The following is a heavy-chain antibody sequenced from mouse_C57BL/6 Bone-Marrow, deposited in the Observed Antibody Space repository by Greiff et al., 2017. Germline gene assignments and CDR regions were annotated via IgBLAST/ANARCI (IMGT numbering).Heavy chain of an antibody. J-gene: IGHJ2*01. Sequence: QVQLQQSGPGLVQPSQSLSITCTVSGFSLTSYGVHWVRHSPGTGSEWWGVVWSGGSTDYNAAFISRLSISKDNSKSQVFFKMNSLQADDTAIYYCARGSIYPYYFDYWGQGTTLTGSS. D-gene: IGHD5-1*01. V-gene: IGHV2-2*01. CDR2: VWSGGST. CDR1: GFSLTSYG. CDR3: ARGSIYPYYFDY.